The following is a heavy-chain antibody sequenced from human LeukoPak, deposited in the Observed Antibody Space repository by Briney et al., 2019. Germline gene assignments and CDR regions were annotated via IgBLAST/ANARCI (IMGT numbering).Heavy chain of an antibody. D-gene: IGHD1-14*01. J-gene: IGHJ4*02. CDR3: AREDPDRKIDC. CDR2: IYHSGFT. CDR1: GGSISSTNW. V-gene: IGHV4-4*02. Sequence: SGTLSLTCGVSGGSISSTNWWSWVRQPPGKGLEWIGEIYHSGFTNYNPSLKSRVTISVDKSKNQFSLKLNSMTAADTAMYYCAREDPDRKIDCWGQGTLVTVSS.